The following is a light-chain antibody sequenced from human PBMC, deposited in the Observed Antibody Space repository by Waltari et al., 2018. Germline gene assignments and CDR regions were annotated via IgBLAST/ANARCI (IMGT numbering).Light chain of an antibody. CDR2: DVT. CDR1: SSDVVGYNY. J-gene: IGLJ2*01. V-gene: IGLV2-14*03. CDR3: SSYTSSSTVV. Sequence: QSALTQPASVSGSPGQSITISGHGTSSDVVGYNYVSWYQQHPARAPTLMIYDVTNRPSGVSNRFSGSKSGNTASLTISGLQAEDEADYYCSSYTSSSTVVFGGGTKLTVL.